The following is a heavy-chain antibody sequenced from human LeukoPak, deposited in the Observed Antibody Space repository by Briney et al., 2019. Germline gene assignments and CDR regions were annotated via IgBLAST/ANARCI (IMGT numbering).Heavy chain of an antibody. D-gene: IGHD6-13*01. Sequence: SETLSLTCTVSGGSISSYYWSWIRQPPGKGLEWIGYIYYTGSTNYNSSLKSRVTMSVDTSKKQFSLKLTSVTAADTAVYYCARVEDSSRHFDYWGQGTLVTVSS. V-gene: IGHV4-59*01. CDR2: IYYTGST. CDR1: GGSISSYY. J-gene: IGHJ4*02. CDR3: ARVEDSSRHFDY.